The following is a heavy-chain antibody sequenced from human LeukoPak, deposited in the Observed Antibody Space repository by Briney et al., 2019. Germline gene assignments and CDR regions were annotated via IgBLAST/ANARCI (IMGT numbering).Heavy chain of an antibody. CDR2: INHSGST. CDR1: GGSFSGYY. V-gene: IGHV4-34*01. D-gene: IGHD2-15*01. J-gene: IGHJ4*02. CDR3: ARRPYWASILYFDY. Sequence: SETLSLTCAVYGGSFSGYYWSWIRQPPGKGLEWIGEINHSGSTNYNPSLKSRVTISVDTSKNQFSLKLSSVTAADTAVYYCARRPYWASILYFDYWGQGTLVTVSS.